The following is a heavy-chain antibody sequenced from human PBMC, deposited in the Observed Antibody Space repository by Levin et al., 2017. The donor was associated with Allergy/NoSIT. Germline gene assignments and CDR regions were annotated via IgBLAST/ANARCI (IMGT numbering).Heavy chain of an antibody. D-gene: IGHD6-13*01. CDR2: ISWNSGSI. CDR3: AKDMAYSSSWSFDY. J-gene: IGHJ4*02. Sequence: GGSLRLSCAASGFTFDDYAMHWVRQAPGKGLEWVSGISWNSGSIGYADSVKGRFTISRDNAKNSLYLQMNSLRAEDTALYYCAKDMAYSSSWSFDYWGQGTLVTVSS. CDR1: GFTFDDYA. V-gene: IGHV3-9*01.